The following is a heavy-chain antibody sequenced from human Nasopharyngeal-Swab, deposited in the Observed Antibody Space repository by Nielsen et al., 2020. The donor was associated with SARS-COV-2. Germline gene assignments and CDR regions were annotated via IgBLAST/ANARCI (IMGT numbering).Heavy chain of an antibody. J-gene: IGHJ6*02. Sequence: GESLKISCVASGFNFHTYALHWVRQAPGKGLEWVAIISYDGSNQFYADSVKGRFTVSRDNSKNTLYLQMSSLTREDTAIYHCARGKDGVYYYYGMDVWGQGTTVTV. CDR1: GFNFHTYA. CDR2: ISYDGSNQ. D-gene: IGHD4-17*01. V-gene: IGHV3-30*04. CDR3: ARGKDGVYYYYGMDV.